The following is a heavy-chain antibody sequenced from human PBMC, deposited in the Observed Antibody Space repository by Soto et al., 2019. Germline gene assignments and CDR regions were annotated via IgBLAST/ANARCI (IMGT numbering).Heavy chain of an antibody. V-gene: IGHV1-2*02. CDR2: INPDRGGTDYGGT. D-gene: IGHD2-8*01. J-gene: IGHJ4*02. Sequence: ASVKVSCKASGNTFSDYYIHWVRQAPGQGLEWMGWINPDRGGTDYGGTNYAPKFQDRVTMIRDTSVSTTYMVLSRLTSDDTAVYYCATTEGTNDMVYWGRGTLVTAPQ. CDR3: ATTEGTNDMVY. CDR1: GNTFSDYY.